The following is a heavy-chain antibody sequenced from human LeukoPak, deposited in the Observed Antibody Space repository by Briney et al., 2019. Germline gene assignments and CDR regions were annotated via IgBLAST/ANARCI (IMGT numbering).Heavy chain of an antibody. D-gene: IGHD5-24*01. V-gene: IGHV3-64*01. J-gene: IGHJ3*02. CDR2: ILPNGGST. CDR3: ARDRDGGFASDI. Sequence: GGSLRLSCAASGFTFSSYVMHWVRQAPGKGLEYVSAILPNGGSTSYANSVRGRFTISRDNSKNTLYLQMGSLRVEDMAVYYCARDRDGGFASDIWGQGTMVTVSS. CDR1: GFTFSSYV.